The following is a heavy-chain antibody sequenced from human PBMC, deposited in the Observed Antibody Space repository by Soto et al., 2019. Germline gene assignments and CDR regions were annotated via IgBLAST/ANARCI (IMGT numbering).Heavy chain of an antibody. CDR2: IFPSGST. CDR1: GGSISSGGFS. V-gene: IGHV4-30-2*01. Sequence: QLQLQESGAGLVKPSQTLSLTCAVSGGSISSGGFSWSWIRQPPGKGLEWIGYIFPSGSTYYNPSLQSRVTISVETSKNRLSLNMSCVAAADRAVYCCARGAGSGSPDWYFNLWGRGTLVTVSS. J-gene: IGHJ2*01. D-gene: IGHD1-26*01. CDR3: ARGAGSGSPDWYFNL.